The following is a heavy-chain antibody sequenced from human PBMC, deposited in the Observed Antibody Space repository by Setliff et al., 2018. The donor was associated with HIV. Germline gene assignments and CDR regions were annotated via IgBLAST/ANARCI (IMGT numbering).Heavy chain of an antibody. CDR1: GGSIGSDDYY. CDR3: ARDRLTYYFDY. J-gene: IGHJ4*02. D-gene: IGHD3-22*01. CDR2: IFYTGNT. V-gene: IGHV4-30-4*08. Sequence: SETLSLTCTVSGGSIGSDDYYWTWIRQPPGKGLELIGYIFYTGNTYYSPSLENRLTISVDTSKNQFSLKLRSVTAADTAVYYCARDRLTYYFDYWGQGILVTVSS.